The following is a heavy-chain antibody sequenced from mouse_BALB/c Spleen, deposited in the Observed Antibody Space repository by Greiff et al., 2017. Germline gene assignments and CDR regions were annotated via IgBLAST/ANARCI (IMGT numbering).Heavy chain of an antibody. Sequence: EVKLVESGAELVKPGASVKLSCTASGFNIKDTYMHWVKQRPEQGLEWIGRIDPANGNTKYDPKFQGKATITADTSSNTAYLQLSSLTSEDTAVYYCARSDYAPYYFDYWGQGTTLTVSS. CDR2: IDPANGNT. D-gene: IGHD1-1*02. CDR3: ARSDYAPYYFDY. J-gene: IGHJ2*01. CDR1: GFNIKDTY. V-gene: IGHV14-3*02.